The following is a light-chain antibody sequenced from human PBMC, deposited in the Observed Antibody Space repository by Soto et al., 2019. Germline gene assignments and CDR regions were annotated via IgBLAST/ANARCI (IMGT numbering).Light chain of an antibody. CDR1: ENIGRN. J-gene: IGKJ4*01. CDR2: GAS. CDR3: QQYNKWPPFT. V-gene: IGKV3-15*01. Sequence: IMTQSPATLSVSPGERATLSCKADENIGRNLAWYQQKPGQAPRLLISGASTRATGIPARFSGSGSGTEFTLTISSLQSEDFAIYYCQQYNKWPPFTFGGGTKVEIK.